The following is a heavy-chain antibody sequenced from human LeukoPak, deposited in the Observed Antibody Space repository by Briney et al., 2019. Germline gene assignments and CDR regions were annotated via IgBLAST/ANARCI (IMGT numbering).Heavy chain of an antibody. D-gene: IGHD5-18*01. CDR2: ISGSGGGT. V-gene: IGHV3-23*01. CDR1: GFTFRSYA. J-gene: IGHJ4*02. Sequence: PGGPLRLSCAASGFTFRSYAMSWARLAPGKGLEWVSTISGSGGGTWYPDSVKGRFTISRDNSKNTLYLQMNSLRAEDTAVYYCARDLRGYSYGYFDYWGQGTLVTVSS. CDR3: ARDLRGYSYGYFDY.